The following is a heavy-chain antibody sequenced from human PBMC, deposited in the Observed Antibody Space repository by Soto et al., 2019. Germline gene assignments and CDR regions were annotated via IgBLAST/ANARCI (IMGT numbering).Heavy chain of an antibody. Sequence: ASVKVSCKASGYTLTSYGISWVRRAPGQGLEWMGWISAYNGNTNYAQKLQGRVTMTTDTSTSTAYMELRSLRSDDTAVYYCARDRRLDYDFWSGLYYFDYWGQGTLVTVSS. V-gene: IGHV1-18*01. CDR3: ARDRRLDYDFWSGLYYFDY. J-gene: IGHJ4*02. CDR1: GYTLTSYG. D-gene: IGHD3-3*01. CDR2: ISAYNGNT.